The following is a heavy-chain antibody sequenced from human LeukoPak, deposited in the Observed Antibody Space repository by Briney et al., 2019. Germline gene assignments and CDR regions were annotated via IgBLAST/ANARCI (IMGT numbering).Heavy chain of an antibody. CDR2: IWYDGSNK. CDR3: AKNSLLRGYPYNWFDP. CDR1: GFTFSSYG. J-gene: IGHJ5*02. Sequence: PGGSLRLSCAASGFTFSSYGMHWVRQAPGKGLEWAAVIWYDGSNKYYADSVKGRFTISRDNSKNTLYLQMNSLRAEDTAVYYCAKNSLLRGYPYNWFDPWGQGTLVTVSS. V-gene: IGHV3-33*06. D-gene: IGHD3-22*01.